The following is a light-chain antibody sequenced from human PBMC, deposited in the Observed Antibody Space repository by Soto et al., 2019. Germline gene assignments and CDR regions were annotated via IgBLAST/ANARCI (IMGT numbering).Light chain of an antibody. CDR1: SSDVGGYNY. J-gene: IGLJ1*01. V-gene: IGLV2-14*03. CDR2: DVS. CDR3: SSCTSSSLHV. Sequence: QSVLTQPASVSGSPGQSITISCTGTSSDVGGYNYVSWYQQHPGKAPKLMIYDVSNRPSGVSNRFSGSKSGNTASLTISGLQAEDEAEYYCSSCTSSSLHVXGTGTKVTDL.